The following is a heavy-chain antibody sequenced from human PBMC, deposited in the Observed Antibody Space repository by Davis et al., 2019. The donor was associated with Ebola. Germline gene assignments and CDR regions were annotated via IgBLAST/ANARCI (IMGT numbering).Heavy chain of an antibody. Sequence: AASVKVSCKASGYTFTGYYMHRVRQAPGQGLEWMGGIIPIFGTANYAQKFQGRVTITADKSTSTAYMELSSLRSEDTAVYYCARGIIEMATIYGDAFDIWGQGTMVTVSS. CDR2: IIPIFGTA. CDR3: ARGIIEMATIYGDAFDI. J-gene: IGHJ3*02. V-gene: IGHV1-69*06. D-gene: IGHD5-24*01. CDR1: GYTFTGYY.